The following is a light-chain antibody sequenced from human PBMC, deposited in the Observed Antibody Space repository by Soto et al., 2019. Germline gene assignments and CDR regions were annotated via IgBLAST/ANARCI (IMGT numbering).Light chain of an antibody. CDR1: QIVSSTY. J-gene: IGKJ4*01. V-gene: IGKV3-20*01. Sequence: EIVLTQSPGTLSLSPGERATLSCRASQIVSSTYLAWFQQKAGQAPRLLIYGASTRATGIPDRFSGSGSGTDFTLTISGLEPEDFALYYCQQYDVTPPNTFGGGTKADIK. CDR2: GAS. CDR3: QQYDVTPPNT.